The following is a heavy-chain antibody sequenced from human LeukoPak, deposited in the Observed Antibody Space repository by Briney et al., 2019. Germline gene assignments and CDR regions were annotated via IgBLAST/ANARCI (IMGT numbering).Heavy chain of an antibody. Sequence: SETLSLTCTVSGVPISSSYWSWIRQPPGKGLEWVGYISYSGSTNYNPSLKGRFTISVENSKNQLSLKLSTLPVADPAAYYCGRSREGCCSLEYWGQGTLVTVSS. CDR2: ISYSGST. D-gene: IGHD2-15*01. J-gene: IGHJ4*02. V-gene: IGHV4-59*01. CDR3: GRSREGCCSLEY. CDR1: GVPISSSY.